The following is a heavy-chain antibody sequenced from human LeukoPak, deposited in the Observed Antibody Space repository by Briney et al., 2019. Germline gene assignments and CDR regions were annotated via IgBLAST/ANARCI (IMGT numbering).Heavy chain of an antibody. CDR2: INTNTGNP. Sequence: GASVKVSCKASGYTFTSYAMNWVRQAPGQGLEWMGWINTNTGNPTYAQGFTGRFVFSLDTSVSTAYLQISSLKAEDTAVHYCARWYLSSSWSYYYYYYMDVWGKGTTVTVSS. V-gene: IGHV7-4-1*02. D-gene: IGHD6-13*01. CDR1: GYTFTSYA. CDR3: ARWYLSSSWSYYYYYYMDV. J-gene: IGHJ6*03.